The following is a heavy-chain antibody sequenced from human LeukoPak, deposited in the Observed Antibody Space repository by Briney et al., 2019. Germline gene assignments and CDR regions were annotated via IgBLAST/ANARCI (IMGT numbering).Heavy chain of an antibody. Sequence: GASVKVSCKASGYTFTSYYMHWVRQAPGQGLEWMGIINPSGGSTTYAQIFQDRVTMTRDTSTSTVYMELSSLRSEDTAVYYCARGYSTVTTPFDSWGQGTPVTVSS. CDR1: GYTFTSYY. CDR3: ARGYSTVTTPFDS. CDR2: INPSGGST. J-gene: IGHJ4*02. V-gene: IGHV1-46*01. D-gene: IGHD4-17*01.